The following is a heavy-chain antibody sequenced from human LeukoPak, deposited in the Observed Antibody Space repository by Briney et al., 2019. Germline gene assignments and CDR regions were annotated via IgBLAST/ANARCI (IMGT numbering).Heavy chain of an antibody. CDR2: IIPIFGTA. Sequence: GASVEVSCKASGGTFSSYAISWVRQAPGQGLEWMGGIIPIFGTANYAQKFQGRVTITADESTSTAYMELSSLRSEDTAVYYCARESDTAMATFDYWGQGTLVTVSS. D-gene: IGHD5-18*01. V-gene: IGHV1-69*01. CDR1: GGTFSSYA. CDR3: ARESDTAMATFDY. J-gene: IGHJ4*02.